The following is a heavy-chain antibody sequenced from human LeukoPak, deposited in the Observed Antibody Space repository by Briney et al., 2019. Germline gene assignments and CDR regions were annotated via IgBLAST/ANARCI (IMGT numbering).Heavy chain of an antibody. V-gene: IGHV1-2*02. D-gene: IGHD3-16*01. CDR3: ARGRQLHLGELFPFAKFFQP. CDR1: GYTFTGQY. CDR2: INTNDGGT. Sequence: GASVKVSCKTSGYTFTGQYLHWVRQAPGQGLEWMGWINTNDGGTRSAQKFQGRVIMTRDTSISTAYMELRSLSSDDTAVYYCARGRQLHLGELFPFAKFFQPWGQGTLVTVFS. J-gene: IGHJ1*01.